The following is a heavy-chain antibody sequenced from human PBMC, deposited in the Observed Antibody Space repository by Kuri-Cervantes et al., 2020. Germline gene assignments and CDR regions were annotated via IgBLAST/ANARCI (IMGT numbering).Heavy chain of an antibody. CDR2: ISWNSGSI. CDR1: GFTFDDYA. Sequence: SLKISCAASGFTFDDYAMHWVRQAPGKGLEWVSGISWNSGSIGYADSVKGRFTISRDNAKNTLYLQMNSLRAEDTAVYYCARDSGTMVRGVIWGMDVWGQGTTVTVSS. V-gene: IGHV3-9*01. J-gene: IGHJ6*02. D-gene: IGHD3-10*01. CDR3: ARDSGTMVRGVIWGMDV.